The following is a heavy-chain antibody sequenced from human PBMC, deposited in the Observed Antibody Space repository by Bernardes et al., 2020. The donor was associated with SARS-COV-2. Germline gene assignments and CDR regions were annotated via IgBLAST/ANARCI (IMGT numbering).Heavy chain of an antibody. CDR3: AKGLFSSSWFSDSFYGLDV. D-gene: IGHD6-13*01. J-gene: IGHJ6*02. CDR1: GFTFSDYS. V-gene: IGHV3-23*02. Sequence: GGSLRLSCIASGFTFSDYSMAWVRQAPGKGLEWVSGTTYSGDSAYYGDSVKGRVTVSRDNSRNTFYLHIDTLRADDTATYYCAKGLFSSSWFSDSFYGLDVWGQGTTVNVSS. CDR2: TTYSGDSA.